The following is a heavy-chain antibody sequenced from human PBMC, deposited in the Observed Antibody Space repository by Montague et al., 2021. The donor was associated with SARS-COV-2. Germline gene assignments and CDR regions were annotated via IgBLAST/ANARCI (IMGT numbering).Heavy chain of an antibody. V-gene: IGHV4-34*01. J-gene: IGHJ4*02. CDR1: GGSFSDSH. CDR2: INQSGST. D-gene: IGHD3-22*01. Sequence: SDTLSLTCAVYGGSFSDSHWSWLRQPPGKGLEWIGEINQSGSTKYNPSLKSRVTISVDTSKNQFSLRLSSLTAADTAVYYCARGQSGITMIVVAILGVEFCFDNWGQGTLVTVSS. CDR3: ARGQSGITMIVVAILGVEFCFDN.